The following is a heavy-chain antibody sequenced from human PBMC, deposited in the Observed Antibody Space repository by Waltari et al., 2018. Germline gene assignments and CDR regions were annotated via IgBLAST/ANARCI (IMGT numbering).Heavy chain of an antibody. D-gene: IGHD3-10*01. CDR2: IYYSGRT. Sequence: QLQLQESGPGLVKPSETLSLTCTVSGGSISSSSYYWGWIRQPPGKGLEWIGSIYYSGRTYSTPSLKSRVTISVETSKNQFSLKLGSVTAADTAVYYCARQGDMVRGAHKAYLNYWGQGTLVTVSS. CDR1: GGSISSSSYY. J-gene: IGHJ4*02. CDR3: ARQGDMVRGAHKAYLNY. V-gene: IGHV4-39*01.